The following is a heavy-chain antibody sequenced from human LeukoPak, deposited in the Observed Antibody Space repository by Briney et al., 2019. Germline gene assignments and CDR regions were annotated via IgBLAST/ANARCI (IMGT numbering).Heavy chain of an antibody. CDR3: ARTYCSSTSCYTFDY. CDR2: IYYSGST. CDR1: GGSISSGDYY. Sequence: PSETLSLTCTVSGGSISSGDYYWRWTRQPPGKGLEGIGYIYYSGSTYYNPSLKSRVTISVDTSKNQFSLKLSSVTAADTAVYYCARTYCSSTSCYTFDYWGQGTLVTVSS. V-gene: IGHV4-30-4*08. J-gene: IGHJ4*02. D-gene: IGHD2-2*02.